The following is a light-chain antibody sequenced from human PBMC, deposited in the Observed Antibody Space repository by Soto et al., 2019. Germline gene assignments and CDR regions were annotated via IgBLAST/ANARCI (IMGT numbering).Light chain of an antibody. CDR3: QQYNDWPWT. CDR2: AAS. Sequence: EIVMTQSPATLSVSPGERATLSCRASQSVSSNLAWYQQKPGLAPRLLFYAASTRDTGIPARFSGSGSGTEFTLTISSLQSEDFAVYYCQQYNDWPWTLGQGTKVEIK. V-gene: IGKV3-15*01. CDR1: QSVSSN. J-gene: IGKJ1*01.